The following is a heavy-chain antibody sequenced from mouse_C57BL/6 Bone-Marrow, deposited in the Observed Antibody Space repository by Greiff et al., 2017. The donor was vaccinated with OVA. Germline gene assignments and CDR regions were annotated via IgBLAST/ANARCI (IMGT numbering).Heavy chain of an antibody. J-gene: IGHJ2*01. V-gene: IGHV14-4*01. CDR2: IYPENGDN. CDR3: AWALDY. Sequence: EVQLQESGAELVRPGASVKLSCTASGFNFKDYYMHWVKQRPEQGLEWIGWIYPENGDNEYASKFQGKATITADTSSNTAYLQLSSLTSEGTAVYCCAWALDYWGQGTTLTVSS. CDR1: GFNFKDYY.